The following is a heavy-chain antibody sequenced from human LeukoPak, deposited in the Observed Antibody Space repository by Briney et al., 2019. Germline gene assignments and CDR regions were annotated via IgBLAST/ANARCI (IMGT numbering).Heavy chain of an antibody. Sequence: ASVKVSCKASGYTFSSFGISWVRQAPGQGLECMGWISTYNGDTNYVQKLQDRVRMTTDASTNTAYLELRSLSSDDTAVYYCARDVTVTTPDLYNWFDPWGQGTLVTVSS. CDR2: ISTYNGDT. J-gene: IGHJ5*02. D-gene: IGHD4-11*01. V-gene: IGHV1-18*01. CDR1: GYTFSSFG. CDR3: ARDVTVTTPDLYNWFDP.